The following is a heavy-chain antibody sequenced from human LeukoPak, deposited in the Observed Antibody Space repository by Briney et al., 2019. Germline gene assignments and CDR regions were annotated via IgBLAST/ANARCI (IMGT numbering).Heavy chain of an antibody. CDR2: MSRDGSEK. CDR1: GFTFSDYW. J-gene: IGHJ6*02. Sequence: GGSLRLSCAASGFTFSDYWLSWVRQAPGEGLEWVANMSRDGSEKNYVDSMKGRITISRDNAKNSLYLQMNSLRVEDTAVYYCARDGGIIRFGGQDVWGQGTTVTVS. CDR3: ARDGGIIRFGGQDV. V-gene: IGHV3-7*01. D-gene: IGHD3-16*01.